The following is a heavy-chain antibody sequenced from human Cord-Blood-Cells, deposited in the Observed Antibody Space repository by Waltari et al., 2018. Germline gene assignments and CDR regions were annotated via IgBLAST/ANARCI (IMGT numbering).Heavy chain of an antibody. CDR1: GGPFSSYA. D-gene: IGHD1-26*01. Sequence: QVQLVQSGAEVKKPASSVKVSCKASGGPFSSYAISWVRQAPGQGLEWMGGIIPIFGTASYAQKFQGRVTITADESTSTAYMELSSLRSEDTAVYYCARDGYSGSYYYGMDVWGQGTTVTVSS. CDR2: IIPIFGTA. V-gene: IGHV1-69*01. J-gene: IGHJ6*02. CDR3: ARDGYSGSYYYGMDV.